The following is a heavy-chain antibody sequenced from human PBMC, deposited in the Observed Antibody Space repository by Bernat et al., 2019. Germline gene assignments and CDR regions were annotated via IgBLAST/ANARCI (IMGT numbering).Heavy chain of an antibody. CDR3: AKPSSSWGNYYYYGMDV. Sequence: QVQLVESGGGAVQPGRSLRLSCAASGLTFSSYGMHWVRQAPGKGLERVAVISYDGSNKYYADSVKGRFTISRENSKNTLYLQMNSLRAEDTAVYYCAKPSSSWGNYYYYGMDVWGQGTTVTVSS. V-gene: IGHV3-30*18. J-gene: IGHJ6*02. CDR2: ISYDGSNK. CDR1: GLTFSSYG. D-gene: IGHD6-13*01.